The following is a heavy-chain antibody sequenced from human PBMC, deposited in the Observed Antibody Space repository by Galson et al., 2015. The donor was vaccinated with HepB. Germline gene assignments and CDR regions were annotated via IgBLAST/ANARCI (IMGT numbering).Heavy chain of an antibody. CDR3: ARVGGAAAGDY. J-gene: IGHJ4*02. CDR1: GFTFSSYD. D-gene: IGHD2-21*01. Sequence: SLRLSCAASGFTFSSYDMHWVRQAPGKGLEWVAVISYDGSNKYYAHSVKGRFTIARNNSKNTLYLQMNSLRAEDTAVYYCARVGGAAAGDYWGQGTLVTVSS. V-gene: IGHV3-30-3*01. CDR2: ISYDGSNK.